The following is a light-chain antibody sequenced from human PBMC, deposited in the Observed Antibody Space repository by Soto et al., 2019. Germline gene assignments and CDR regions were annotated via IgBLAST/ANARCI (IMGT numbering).Light chain of an antibody. Sequence: EIGMTQSPATLSVSPGERATLSCRASQSVSSNLAWYQQKPGQAPRLLIYGASTRATGIPARFSGSGSGTEFTLTIGRLDPEDFAVYYCLKYGSSPGWTFGPGTKV. V-gene: IGKV3-15*01. J-gene: IGKJ1*01. CDR1: QSVSSN. CDR3: LKYGSSPGWT. CDR2: GAS.